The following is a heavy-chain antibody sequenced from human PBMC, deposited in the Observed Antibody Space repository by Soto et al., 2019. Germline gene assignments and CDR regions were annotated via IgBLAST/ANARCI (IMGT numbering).Heavy chain of an antibody. V-gene: IGHV3-33*01. Sequence: QVQLVESGGGVVQPGRSLRLSCAASGFTFSSYGMHWVRQAPGKGLEWVAVIWYDGSNKYYADSVKGRFTISRDNSKTTLYLQMNSLRAEDTAVYYCARGCPYSSSWFCHFDYWGQGTLVTVSS. J-gene: IGHJ4*02. D-gene: IGHD6-13*01. CDR2: IWYDGSNK. CDR3: ARGCPYSSSWFCHFDY. CDR1: GFTFSSYG.